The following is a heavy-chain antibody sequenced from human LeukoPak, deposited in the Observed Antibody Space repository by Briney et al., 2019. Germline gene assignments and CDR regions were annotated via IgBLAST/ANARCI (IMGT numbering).Heavy chain of an antibody. D-gene: IGHD1-26*01. CDR1: GYSISSNYY. J-gene: IGHJ4*02. V-gene: IGHV4-38-2*02. CDR2: IYHSGST. CDR3: VKSGSYYEAFDY. Sequence: SETLSLTCIVSGYSISSNYYWGWIRQPPGKGLEWIGSIYHSGSTFYNPSLKSRLTISVDTSKNQFSLKLSSVTAADTAVYYCVKSGSYYEAFDYWGQGTLVPVSS.